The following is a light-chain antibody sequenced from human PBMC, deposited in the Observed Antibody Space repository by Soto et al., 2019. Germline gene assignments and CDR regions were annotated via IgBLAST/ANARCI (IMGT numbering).Light chain of an antibody. CDR1: NSDVGGYNY. CDR3: SSYAGSNWYV. Sequence: QSVLTQPPSASGSPGQSVTISCTGTNSDVGGYNYVSWYQQYPGKAPKLIIYEVNERPSGVPDRFSGSKSGITASLTVSGLQTADEADYYCSSYAGSNWYVFGTGTKLTVL. V-gene: IGLV2-8*01. J-gene: IGLJ1*01. CDR2: EVN.